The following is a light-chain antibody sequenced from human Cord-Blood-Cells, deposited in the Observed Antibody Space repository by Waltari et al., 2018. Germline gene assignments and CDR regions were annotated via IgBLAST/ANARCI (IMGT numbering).Light chain of an antibody. CDR1: QSVSSSY. Sequence: IVLSQSPGARSLSPGARAALPCRASQSVSSSYLAWYQQKPGQAPRLLIYGASSRATGIPDRFSGSGSGTDFTLTIGRLEPEDFAVYSCQQYGSSPPVTFGPGTKVDIK. CDR2: GAS. CDR3: QQYGSSPPVT. J-gene: IGKJ3*01. V-gene: IGKV3-20*01.